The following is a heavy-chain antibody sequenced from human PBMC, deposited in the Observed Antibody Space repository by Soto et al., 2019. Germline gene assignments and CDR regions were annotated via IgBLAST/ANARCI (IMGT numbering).Heavy chain of an antibody. CDR2: ISAYNGNT. D-gene: IGHD4-17*01. J-gene: IGHJ5*02. Sequence: GDSVKVSFKASGYPFTSYGISLVRQAPGQGLEWMGWISAYNGNTNYAQKLQGRVTMTTDTSTSTAYMELRSLRSDDTAVYYCARDDYGDWFDPWGQGTMVTVSS. CDR3: ARDDYGDWFDP. V-gene: IGHV1-18*01. CDR1: GYPFTSYG.